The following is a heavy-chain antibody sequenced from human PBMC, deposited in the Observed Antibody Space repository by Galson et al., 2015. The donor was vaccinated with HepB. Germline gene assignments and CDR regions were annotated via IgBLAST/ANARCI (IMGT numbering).Heavy chain of an antibody. Sequence: SGFTFDDYAMHWVRQAPGKGLEWVSGISWNGERVGYADSLKGRFTVSRDNAKNSLYLQMTTLRAEDTAVYYCAKVDSSGYYPDAFLMWGQGTMVTVSS. CDR1: GFTFDDYA. CDR2: ISWNGERV. J-gene: IGHJ3*02. V-gene: IGHV3-9*01. D-gene: IGHD3-22*01. CDR3: AKVDSSGYYPDAFLM.